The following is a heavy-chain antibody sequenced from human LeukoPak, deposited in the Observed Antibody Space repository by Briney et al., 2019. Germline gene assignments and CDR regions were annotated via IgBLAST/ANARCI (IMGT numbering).Heavy chain of an antibody. J-gene: IGHJ4*02. D-gene: IGHD4-17*01. CDR3: AKIAPWGAVTTTDGFDY. V-gene: IGHV3-23*01. Sequence: GGSLRLSCAASGFSFSNYAMSWVRQAPGKGLEWVSSISDSGAATYYADSVKGRFTISRDNSKNALYLQLNSLGAEDTAVYYCAKIAPWGAVTTTDGFDYWGQGTLVTVSS. CDR2: ISDSGAAT. CDR1: GFSFSNYA.